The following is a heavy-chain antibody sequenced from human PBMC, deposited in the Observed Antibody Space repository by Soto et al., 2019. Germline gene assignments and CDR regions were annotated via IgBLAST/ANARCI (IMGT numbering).Heavy chain of an antibody. Sequence: QVQLVESGGGMVQPGRSLRLSCAASGFTFSSYGMHWVRQAPGKGLEWVAVISYDGSNKYYADSVKGRFTISRDNSKNTLYLQMNSLRAEDTAVYYCAKSMGLRFLEWLGYFDYWGQGTLVTVSS. J-gene: IGHJ4*02. V-gene: IGHV3-30*18. CDR1: GFTFSSYG. CDR3: AKSMGLRFLEWLGYFDY. D-gene: IGHD3-3*01. CDR2: ISYDGSNK.